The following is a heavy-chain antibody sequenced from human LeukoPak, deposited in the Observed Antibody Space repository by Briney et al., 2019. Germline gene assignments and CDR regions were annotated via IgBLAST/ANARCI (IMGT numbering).Heavy chain of an antibody. CDR2: ISSSSSYI. D-gene: IGHD3-9*01. CDR1: GFTFSSYS. V-gene: IGHV3-21*01. Sequence: GGSLRLSCAASGFTFSSYSMNWVRQAPGKGLEWVSSISSSSSYIYYADSVKGRFTISRDNAKTSLYLQMNSLRAEDTAVYYCARDPYDILTELALDYWGQGTLVTVSS. J-gene: IGHJ4*02. CDR3: ARDPYDILTELALDY.